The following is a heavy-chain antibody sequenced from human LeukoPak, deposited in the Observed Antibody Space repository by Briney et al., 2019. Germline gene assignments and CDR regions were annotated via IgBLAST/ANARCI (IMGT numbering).Heavy chain of an antibody. CDR1: EDTLTCYH. CDR3: VTEAPRSYYFDY. Sequence: GASVKVSCRAAEDTLTCYHIHWVRKAPGQGVEWMGAVYATGGTTINTQNFQGRVTMTRDTSTGTVDMELSSLRFEDSAMYYCVTEAPRSYYFDYWGQGILVTVSS. CDR2: VYATGGTT. V-gene: IGHV1-46*01. J-gene: IGHJ4*02.